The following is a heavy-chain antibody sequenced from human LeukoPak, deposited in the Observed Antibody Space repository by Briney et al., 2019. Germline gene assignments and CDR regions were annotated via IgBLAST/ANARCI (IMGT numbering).Heavy chain of an antibody. CDR1: GFTFSSYG. J-gene: IGHJ5*01. Sequence: GGSLRLPCAASGFTFSSYGMHWVRQAPGKGLEWVAFIRPDGDNKYYADSVKGRFTISRDNSKNTLYLQMNSLRAEDTAVHYCARARRSGGITLIRGVKDRGWFDSWGQGTLVTVSS. D-gene: IGHD3-10*01. CDR3: ARARRSGGITLIRGVKDRGWFDS. V-gene: IGHV3-30*02. CDR2: IRPDGDNK.